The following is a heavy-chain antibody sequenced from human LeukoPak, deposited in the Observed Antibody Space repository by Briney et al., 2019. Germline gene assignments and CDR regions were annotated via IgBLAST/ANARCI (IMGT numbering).Heavy chain of an antibody. D-gene: IGHD1-26*01. V-gene: IGHV4-39*01. Sequence: SETLSLTGTVSGGSISSSSYYWGWIRQPPGKGLEWIGSIYYSGSTYYNPSLKSRVTISVDTSKNQFSLKLSSVTAADTAVYYCARPDSGSYPHWGQGTMVTVSS. J-gene: IGHJ4*02. CDR3: ARPDSGSYPH. CDR2: IYYSGST. CDR1: GGSISSSSYY.